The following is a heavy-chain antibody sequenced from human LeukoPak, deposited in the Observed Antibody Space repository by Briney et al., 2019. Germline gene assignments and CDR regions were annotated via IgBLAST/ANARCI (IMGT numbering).Heavy chain of an antibody. D-gene: IGHD3-22*01. V-gene: IGHV4-59*01. Sequence: SETLCLTCTVSGGSISSYYWSWIRQPPGKGLEWVGHIYSSGSTNYNPSLKSRVTISVDTSKNQFSLKLSSVTAADTAVYYCARNYDSSCYSAFGYWGRGTLLTVCS. CDR3: ARNYDSSCYSAFGY. CDR2: IYSSGST. CDR1: GGSISSYY. J-gene: IGHJ4*02.